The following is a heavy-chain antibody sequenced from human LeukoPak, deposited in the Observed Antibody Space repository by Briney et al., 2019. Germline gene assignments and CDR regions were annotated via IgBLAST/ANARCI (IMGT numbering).Heavy chain of an antibody. CDR2: INHSGST. Sequence: SETLSLTCAVYGGSFSGYYWSWIRQPPGKGLEWIGEINHSGSTNYNPSLKSRVTISVDTSKNQFSLKLSSVTAADTAVYYCARGSFRLALYGGNKAVRWFDPWGQGTLVTVSS. V-gene: IGHV4-34*01. CDR3: ARGSFRLALYGGNKAVRWFDP. J-gene: IGHJ5*02. D-gene: IGHD4-23*01. CDR1: GGSFSGYY.